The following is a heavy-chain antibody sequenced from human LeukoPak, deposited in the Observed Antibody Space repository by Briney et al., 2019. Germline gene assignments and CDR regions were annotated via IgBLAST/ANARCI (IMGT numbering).Heavy chain of an antibody. D-gene: IGHD1-26*01. CDR3: ARADSGSYGWFDP. Sequence: SETLSLTCAVYGGSFSGYYWSWIRQPPGKGLEWIGEINHSGSTNYNPSLKSRVTISVDRSKNRFSLMLSSVTAADTAVYYCARADSGSYGWFDPWGQGTLVTVSS. CDR2: INHSGST. J-gene: IGHJ5*02. CDR1: GGSFSGYY. V-gene: IGHV4-34*01.